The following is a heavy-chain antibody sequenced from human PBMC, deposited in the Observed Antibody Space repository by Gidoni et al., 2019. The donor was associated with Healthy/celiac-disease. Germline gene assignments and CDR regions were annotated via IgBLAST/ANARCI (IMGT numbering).Heavy chain of an antibody. V-gene: IGHV3-11*01. Sequence: QVQLVASGGGLVKPGGSLRLSCAASGFTVSDYYMSWIRQAPGKGLEWVSYISSSGSTIYYADSVKGRFTSSRDNAKNSLYLQMNSLRAEDTAVYYGARDSRSGLYGMDVWGQGTTVTVSS. CDR1: GFTVSDYY. CDR3: ARDSRSGLYGMDV. J-gene: IGHJ6*02. CDR2: ISSSGSTI. D-gene: IGHD3-3*01.